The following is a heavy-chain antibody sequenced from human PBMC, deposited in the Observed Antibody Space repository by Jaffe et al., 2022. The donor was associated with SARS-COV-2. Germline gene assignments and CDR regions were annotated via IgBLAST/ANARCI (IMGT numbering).Heavy chain of an antibody. J-gene: IGHJ2*01. CDR3: ARGFVGGPNAGYDCTNGVCYSSRPPRQREYFDL. CDR2: ISSSSSYI. D-gene: IGHD2-8*01. Sequence: EVQLVESGGGLVKPGGSLRLSCAASGFTFSSYSMNWVRQAPGKGLEWVSSISSSSSYIYYADSVKGRFTISRDNAKNSLYLQMNSLRAEDTAVYYCARGFVGGPNAGYDCTNGVCYSSRPPRQREYFDLWGRGTLVTVSS. V-gene: IGHV3-21*01. CDR1: GFTFSSYS.